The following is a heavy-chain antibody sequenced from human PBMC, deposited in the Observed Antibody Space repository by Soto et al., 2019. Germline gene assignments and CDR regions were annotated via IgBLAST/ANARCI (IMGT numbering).Heavy chain of an antibody. V-gene: IGHV3-74*01. CDR1: GFTFSRHW. Sequence: EVQLVESGGGSVQPGVSLRLSCAASGFTFSRHWIHWVRQAPGKGLVWVSRTKTDGTTSFADSVRGRFTISRDNAENTLYLQMNSLRAEDTAVYYCVRDMRAVPWYGGISSAFDMWGQGTMVTVSS. CDR2: TKTDGTT. D-gene: IGHD3-10*01. CDR3: VRDMRAVPWYGGISSAFDM. J-gene: IGHJ3*02.